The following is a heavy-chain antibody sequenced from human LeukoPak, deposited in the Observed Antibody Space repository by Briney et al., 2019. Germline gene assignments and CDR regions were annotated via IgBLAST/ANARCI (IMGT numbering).Heavy chain of an antibody. V-gene: IGHV4-4*09. CDR3: ARRYDFWSGSWFDP. CDR1: GGSISSYF. Sequence: SETLSLTCTDSGGSISSYFWSWIRQPPGKGLERIGYIYTSGSTNYNPSLKSRVTISVDTSKNQFSLKLSSVTAADTAVYYCARRYDFWSGSWFDPWGQGTLVTVSS. J-gene: IGHJ5*02. CDR2: IYTSGST. D-gene: IGHD3-3*01.